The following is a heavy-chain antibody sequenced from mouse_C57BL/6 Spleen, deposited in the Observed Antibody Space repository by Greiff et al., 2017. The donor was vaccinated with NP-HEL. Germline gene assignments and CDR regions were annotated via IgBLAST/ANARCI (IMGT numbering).Heavy chain of an antibody. V-gene: IGHV5-6*01. CDR3: ARGGFAY. J-gene: IGHJ3*01. CDR1: GFTFSSYG. Sequence: EVMLVESGGDLVKPGGSLKLSCAASGFTFSSYGMSWVRQTPDKRLEWVAIISSGGSYTHHPDSVKGRITISSYNGKNTLYLQMSSLMSEDTAMYYCARGGFAYWGQGTLVTVSA. CDR2: ISSGGSYT.